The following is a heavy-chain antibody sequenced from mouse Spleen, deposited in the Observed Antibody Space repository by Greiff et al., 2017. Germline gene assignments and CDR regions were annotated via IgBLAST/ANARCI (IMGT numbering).Heavy chain of an antibody. J-gene: IGHJ3*01. Sequence: QVQLQQPGAELVMPGASVKLSCKASGYTFTSYWMHWVKQRPGQGLEWIGEIDPSDSYTNYNQKFKGKATLTVDKSSSTAYMQLSSLTSEDSAVYYCARELGPFAYWGQGTLVTVSA. CDR3: ARELGPFAY. CDR1: GYTFTSYW. V-gene: IGHV1-69*01. D-gene: IGHD4-1*01. CDR2: IDPSDSYT.